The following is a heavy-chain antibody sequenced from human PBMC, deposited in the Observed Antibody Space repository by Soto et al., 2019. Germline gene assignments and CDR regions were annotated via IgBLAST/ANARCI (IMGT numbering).Heavy chain of an antibody. CDR1: GFTFSSYG. CDR2: ISYDGSNK. J-gene: IGHJ5*02. CDR3: AKDRKLYYDYVWGSSRWFDP. D-gene: IGHD3-16*01. V-gene: IGHV3-30*18. Sequence: QVQLVESGGGVVQPGRSLRLSCAASGFTFSSYGMHWVRQAPGKGLEWVAVISYDGSNKYYADSVKGRFTISRDNSKNTLYLQMNSLRAEDTAVYYCAKDRKLYYDYVWGSSRWFDPWGQGTLVTVSS.